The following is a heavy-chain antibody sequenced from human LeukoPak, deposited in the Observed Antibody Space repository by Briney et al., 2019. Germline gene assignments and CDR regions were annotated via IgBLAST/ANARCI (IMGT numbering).Heavy chain of an antibody. CDR3: ARQTRLICSSTSCFDFDY. D-gene: IGHD2-2*01. CDR2: ISAYNGNT. CDR1: GFTFTSFG. Sequence: ASVKVFCKASGFTFTSFGISWVRQAPGQGLEWMGWISAYNGNTNYAQKLQGRVTMTTDTSTRTAYMELRSLRSDDTAVYYCARQTRLICSSTSCFDFDYWGQGTLVTVSS. V-gene: IGHV1-18*01. J-gene: IGHJ4*02.